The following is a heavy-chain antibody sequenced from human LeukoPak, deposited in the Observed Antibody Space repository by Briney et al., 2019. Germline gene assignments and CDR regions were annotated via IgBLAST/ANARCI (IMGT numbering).Heavy chain of an antibody. J-gene: IGHJ6*02. V-gene: IGHV1-46*01. Sequence: EASVKVSCKASGYTCTSYYIHWVRQAPGQGLEWMGIINPSGGTTNYAQNFQGRVTMTRDTSTSTVYMELSSLRSEDAAVYYCARSPPELGYGMDVWGQGTTVTVSS. CDR1: GYTCTSYY. D-gene: IGHD1-26*01. CDR2: INPSGGTT. CDR3: ARSPPELGYGMDV.